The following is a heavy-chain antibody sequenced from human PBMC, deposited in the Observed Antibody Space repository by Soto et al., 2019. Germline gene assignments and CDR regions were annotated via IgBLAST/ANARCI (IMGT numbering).Heavy chain of an antibody. CDR2: IDTSSTYI. CDR1: GFSFSTFT. V-gene: IGHV3-21*02. Sequence: EVQLVESGGGLVKPGGSLRLSCAASGFSFSTFTMNWVRQAPGKGLEWVSSIDTSSTYIYYADSVTCRFTISRDNAKKSVYLQMHRLRAEDTAVYYCARETGSHNRNVGLMDVWGQGTTVTVSS. CDR3: ARETGSHNRNVGLMDV. D-gene: IGHD1-20*01. J-gene: IGHJ6*02.